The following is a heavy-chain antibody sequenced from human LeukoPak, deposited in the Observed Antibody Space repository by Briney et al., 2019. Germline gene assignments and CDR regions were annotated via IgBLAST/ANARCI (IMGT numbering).Heavy chain of an antibody. CDR3: ARAGYLGFDY. J-gene: IGHJ4*02. CDR1: GGSFGGYY. V-gene: IGHV4-34*01. Sequence: PSETLSLTCAVYGGSFGGYYWSWIRQPPGKGLEWIGEINHSGSTNYNPSLKSRVTISVDTSKNQFSLKLSSVTAADTAVYYCARAGYLGFDYWGQGTLVTVSS. CDR2: INHSGST. D-gene: IGHD3-9*01.